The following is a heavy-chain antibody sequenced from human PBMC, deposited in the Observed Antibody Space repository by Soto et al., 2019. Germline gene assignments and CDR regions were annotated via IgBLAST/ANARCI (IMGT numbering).Heavy chain of an antibody. V-gene: IGHV4-59*01. CDR1: GDSMRSFY. D-gene: IGHD4-17*01. CDR2: IYYSGST. CDR3: TRVGGYYGDYPNFDY. J-gene: IGHJ4*02. Sequence: SETLSLTCTVYGDSMRSFYWSWIRQPPGKGLEWIGNIYYSGSTNYNPSRKSRVTMSVDMSRNQVSLKLSSVTAADTAVYYCTRVGGYYGDYPNFDYWGQGALVTVSS.